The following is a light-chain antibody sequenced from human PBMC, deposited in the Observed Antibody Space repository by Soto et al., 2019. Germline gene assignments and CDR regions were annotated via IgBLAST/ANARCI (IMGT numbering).Light chain of an antibody. CDR3: QQYGRSPFT. Sequence: VMTQSPGTLSLSRGETSTLSWTASQSVSSNYVAWFHQKPGQAPRLLIYGASSRATGVPDRFSASGSGTDCTLTISRLEPEDFAVDYCQQYGRSPFTFGPGTKVEIK. CDR2: GAS. J-gene: IGKJ3*01. CDR1: QSVSSNY. V-gene: IGKV3-20*01.